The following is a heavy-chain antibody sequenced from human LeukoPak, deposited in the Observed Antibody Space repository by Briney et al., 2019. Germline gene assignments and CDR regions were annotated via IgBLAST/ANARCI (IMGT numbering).Heavy chain of an antibody. Sequence: PGGSLRLSCAASGFTFSSYAMSWVRQAPGKGLEWVSAISGSGGSTYYADSVKGRFTISRDNSKNTLYLQMNSLRAEDTAVYYCAKLITMIVVVTYSDYWGQGTLVTVSS. J-gene: IGHJ4*02. D-gene: IGHD3-22*01. V-gene: IGHV3-23*01. CDR3: AKLITMIVVVTYSDY. CDR2: ISGSGGST. CDR1: GFTFSSYA.